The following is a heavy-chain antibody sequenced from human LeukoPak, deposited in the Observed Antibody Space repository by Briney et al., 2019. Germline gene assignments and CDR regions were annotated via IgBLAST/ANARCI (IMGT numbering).Heavy chain of an antibody. J-gene: IGHJ4*02. Sequence: SETLSLTCTVSGGSISSYYWSWIRQPPGKGLEWIGYIYYSGSTNYNPSLKSRVTISVDTSKNQFSLKLSSVTAADTAVYYCAINRGSSGYYAYFDYWGQGTLVTVSS. CDR1: GGSISSYY. V-gene: IGHV4-59*01. CDR3: AINRGSSGYYAYFDY. CDR2: IYYSGST. D-gene: IGHD3-22*01.